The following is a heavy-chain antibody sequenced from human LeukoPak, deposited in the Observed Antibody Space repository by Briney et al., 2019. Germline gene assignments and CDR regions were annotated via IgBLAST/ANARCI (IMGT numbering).Heavy chain of an antibody. D-gene: IGHD2-2*01. V-gene: IGHV4-59*01. Sequence: SETLSLTCTVAGYSISGYYWSWIRQPPGKGLEWIGYIYYSGSTYYNPSLKSRVTISLDTSKNQFSLKLNSVTAADTAVYYCASTTPDCSSTSCYAFDIWGQGTMVTVSS. CDR2: IYYSGST. J-gene: IGHJ3*02. CDR3: ASTTPDCSSTSCYAFDI. CDR1: GYSISGYY.